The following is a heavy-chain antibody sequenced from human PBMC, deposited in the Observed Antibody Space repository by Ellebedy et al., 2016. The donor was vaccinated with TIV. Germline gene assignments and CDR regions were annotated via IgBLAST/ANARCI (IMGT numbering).Heavy chain of an antibody. Sequence: ASVKVSCXPSGYTFINSDIKWVRQATGQGLEWMGWLDANSGNTGYAPKFQGRVTLTRDTSISTAYMELSNLRSDDTAVYYCARGLYYSYMDVWGKGTTVTVSS. J-gene: IGHJ6*03. V-gene: IGHV1-8*01. CDR1: GYTFINSD. CDR3: ARGLYYSYMDV. CDR2: LDANSGNT.